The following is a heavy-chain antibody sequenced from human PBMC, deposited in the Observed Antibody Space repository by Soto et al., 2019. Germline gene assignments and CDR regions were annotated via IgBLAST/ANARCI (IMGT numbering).Heavy chain of an antibody. CDR3: GRGYRLPGGAPPTGYYYYGMDV. CDR2: IDPSDSYT. V-gene: IGHV5-10-1*01. Sequence: GESLKISCKGSGYSFTSYWISWVRQMPGKGLEWMGRIDPSDSYTNYSPSFQGHVTISADKSISTAYLQWSSLKASDTAMYYCGRGYRLPGGAPPTGYYYYGMDVGGKGTRVTFPS. CDR1: GYSFTSYW. D-gene: IGHD2-2*01. J-gene: IGHJ6*04.